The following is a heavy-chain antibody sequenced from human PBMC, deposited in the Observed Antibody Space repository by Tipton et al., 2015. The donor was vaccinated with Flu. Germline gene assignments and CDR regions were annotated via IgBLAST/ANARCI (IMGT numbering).Heavy chain of an antibody. CDR3: ARDQGFGGGLAYDYYAMDV. CDR1: GGSISSGGYY. V-gene: IGHV4-31*03. Sequence: TLSLTCTVSGGSISSGGYYWSWIRQHPGKGLEWIGYIYYSGSTYYNPSLKSRVTISVDTSKNQFSLKLSSVTAADTAVYYCARDQGFGGGLAYDYYAMDVWGQGTTVTVSS. J-gene: IGHJ6*02. CDR2: IYYSGST. D-gene: IGHD3-10*01.